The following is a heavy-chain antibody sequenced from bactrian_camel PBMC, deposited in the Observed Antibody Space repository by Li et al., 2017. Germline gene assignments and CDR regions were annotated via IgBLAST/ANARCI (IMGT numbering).Heavy chain of an antibody. V-gene: IGHV3S55*01. CDR2: IRRDDLT. J-gene: IGHJ7*01. CDR1: GYTVSRDC. D-gene: IGHD6*01. Sequence: HVQLVESGGGSVQAGGSLRLSCTVSGYTVSRDCMGWFRQAPGKEPEAVAAIRRDDLTAYTDSVKGRFTISRDNNKNTLFLRMNSLEPEDAGTYYRAVAMRGMYGASWYCHNRDGIDHWGEGTQVTVS.